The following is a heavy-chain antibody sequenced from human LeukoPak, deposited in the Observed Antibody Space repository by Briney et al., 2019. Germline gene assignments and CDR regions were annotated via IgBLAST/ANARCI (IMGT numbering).Heavy chain of an antibody. Sequence: ASVKVSCKTSGYTFTGYYMHWVRQAPGQGLEWMGWINPNSGGTNYAQKFQGRVTMTRDTSINTAYMELSGLRSDDTAVYYCARVPTMIRGVGYFDPWGQGNLVTVSS. V-gene: IGHV1-2*02. CDR1: GYTFTGYY. CDR3: ARVPTMIRGVGYFDP. D-gene: IGHD3-10*01. CDR2: INPNSGGT. J-gene: IGHJ5*02.